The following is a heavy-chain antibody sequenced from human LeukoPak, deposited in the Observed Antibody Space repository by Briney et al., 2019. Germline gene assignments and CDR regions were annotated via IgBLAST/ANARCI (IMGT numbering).Heavy chain of an antibody. J-gene: IGHJ4*02. Sequence: SETLSLTCTVSGGSISSSNYFWGWIRQSPGKGLEYIGSIYYSGSTYYNPSLKSRVTISVDTSKNQFSLKLSSVTAADTALYYCARHWYNSGWYPYYFDYWGQGTLVTVPS. D-gene: IGHD6-19*01. CDR3: ARHWYNSGWYPYYFDY. CDR2: IYYSGST. CDR1: GGSISSSNYF. V-gene: IGHV4-39*01.